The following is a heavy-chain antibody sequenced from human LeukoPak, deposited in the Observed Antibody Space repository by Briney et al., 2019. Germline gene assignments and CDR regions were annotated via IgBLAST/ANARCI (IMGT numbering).Heavy chain of an antibody. CDR1: GFTFSSYA. CDR3: AKWKGPPVGLDY. J-gene: IGHJ4*02. V-gene: IGHV3-23*01. CDR2: ISGSGGGT. Sequence: GGSLRLSCAASGFTFSSYAMSWVRQAPGKGLEWVSAISGSGGGTYYADSVKGRFTISRDNSKSTLYLQMNSLRAEDTAVYYCAKWKGPPVGLDYWGQGTLVTVSS. D-gene: IGHD1-1*01.